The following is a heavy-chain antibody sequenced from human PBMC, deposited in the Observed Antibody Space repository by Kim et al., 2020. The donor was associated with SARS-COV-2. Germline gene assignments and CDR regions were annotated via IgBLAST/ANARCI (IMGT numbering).Heavy chain of an antibody. CDR1: GGSISSYY. Sequence: SETLSLTCTVSGGSISSYYWSWIRQPPGKGLEWIGYIYYSGSTNYNPSLKSRVTISVDTSKNQFSLKLSSVTAADTAVYYCARYGSGSKTGYYYYGMDVWGQGTTVTVSS. CDR3: ARYGSGSKTGYYYYGMDV. V-gene: IGHV4-59*01. J-gene: IGHJ6*02. D-gene: IGHD3-10*01. CDR2: IYYSGST.